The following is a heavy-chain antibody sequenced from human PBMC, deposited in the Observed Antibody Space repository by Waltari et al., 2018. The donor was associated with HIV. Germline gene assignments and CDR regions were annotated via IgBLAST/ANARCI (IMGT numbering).Heavy chain of an antibody. V-gene: IGHV4-34*01. CDR2: INHSGST. D-gene: IGHD3-22*01. CDR3: ARAIVYKAFDI. CDR1: GGSFSGYY. Sequence: QVQLQQWGAGLLTPSETLSLTCAVYGGSFSGYYWSWIRQPPGKGLEWIGEINHSGSTNYNPSLKSRVTISVDTSKNQFSLKLSSVTAADTAVYYCARAIVYKAFDIWGQGTMVTVSS. J-gene: IGHJ3*02.